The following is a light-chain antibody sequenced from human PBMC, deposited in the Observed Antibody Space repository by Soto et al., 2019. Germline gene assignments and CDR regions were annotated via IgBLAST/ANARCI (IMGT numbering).Light chain of an antibody. J-gene: IGKJ1*01. CDR1: QSIGTN. Sequence: DIQMTQSPSSLSASVGDRVTITCRASQSIGTNLNWYQQRPGKAPKLLIYAAPSLQSGVSSRFSGSGSGTDFTLSINSLQREDFATYYCQQTYSAPPLFGQGTKV. CDR3: QQTYSAPPL. V-gene: IGKV1-39*01. CDR2: AAP.